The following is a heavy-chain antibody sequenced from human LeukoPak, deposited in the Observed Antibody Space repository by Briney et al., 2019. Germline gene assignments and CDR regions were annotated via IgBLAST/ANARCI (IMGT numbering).Heavy chain of an antibody. D-gene: IGHD2-2*01. Sequence: ASVKVSCKASGYTFTGYYMHWVRQAPGQGLEWMGWINPNSGGTNYAQKFQGRVTVTRDTSISTAYMELSRLRSDDTAVYYCAGALLGYRSSTSCLDYWGQGTLVTVSS. CDR2: INPNSGGT. J-gene: IGHJ4*02. V-gene: IGHV1-2*02. CDR1: GYTFTGYY. CDR3: AGALLGYRSSTSCLDY.